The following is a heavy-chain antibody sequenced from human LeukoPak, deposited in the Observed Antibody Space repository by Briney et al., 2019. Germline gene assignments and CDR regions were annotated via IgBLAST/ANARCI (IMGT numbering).Heavy chain of an antibody. CDR2: ISYDGSNK. CDR1: GFTFSSSG. V-gene: IGHV3-30*18. D-gene: IGHD2-8*01. J-gene: IGHJ4*02. CDR3: AKEYCSNSVCHSLDY. Sequence: GSLRLSCAASGFTFSSSGMHWVRQAPGKGLEWVAVISYDGSNKYYADSVKGRFTFSRDNSKNTLYLQMNSLRAEDTAMYYCAKEYCSNSVCHSLDYWGQGTLVTVSS.